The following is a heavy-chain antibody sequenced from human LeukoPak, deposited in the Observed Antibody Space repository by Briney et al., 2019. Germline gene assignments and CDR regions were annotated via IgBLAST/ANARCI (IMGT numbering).Heavy chain of an antibody. J-gene: IGHJ6*03. CDR1: GVSVTTSF. CDR3: ARHSFYYYYYIDV. V-gene: IGHV4-59*04. Sequence: SETLSLTCSVSGVSVTTSFWNWIRQSPGKGLEWIGDVYYSGSTFYNPSLMSRVTISADTSMNQFSLKLSSVTAADTAVYYCARHSFYYYYYIDVWGKGTTVIVSS. CDR2: VYYSGST.